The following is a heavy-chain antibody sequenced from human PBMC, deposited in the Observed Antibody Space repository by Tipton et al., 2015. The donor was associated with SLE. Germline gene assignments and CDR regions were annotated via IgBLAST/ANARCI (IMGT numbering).Heavy chain of an antibody. D-gene: IGHD3-22*01. J-gene: IGHJ6*03. CDR1: GGSISTYY. CDR2: IYYSGST. CDR3: AREAPTYYYDSSGYSSYYYYYMDV. Sequence: TLSPTCTVSGGSISTYYWSWIRQPPGKGLEWIGYIYYSGSTNYNPSLKSRVTISVDTSKNQFSLKLSSVTAADTAVYYCAREAPTYYYDSSGYSSYYYYYMDVWGKGTTVTVSS. V-gene: IGHV4-59*01.